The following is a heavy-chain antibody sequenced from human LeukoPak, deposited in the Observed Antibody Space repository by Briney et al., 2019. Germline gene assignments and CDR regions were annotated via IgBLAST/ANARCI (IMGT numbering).Heavy chain of an antibody. V-gene: IGHV3-15*05. CDR3: TTGGPHISGHPLDY. J-gene: IGHJ4*02. D-gene: IGHD2-15*01. CDR2: IKSNPDGGTI. Sequence: GGSLRLSCVASGLTYRNAWMTWVRQAPGKGLEWVGRIKSNPDGGTIDFAASVKGRFFISRDDSKSTLSLQMNSLKIEDTAVYYCTTGGPHISGHPLDYWGQGIPVTVSS. CDR1: GLTYRNAW.